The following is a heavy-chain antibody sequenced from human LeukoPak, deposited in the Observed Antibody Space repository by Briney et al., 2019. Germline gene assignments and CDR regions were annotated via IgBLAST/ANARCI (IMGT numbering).Heavy chain of an antibody. Sequence: ASVKVSCKASGYTFTSYYMHWVRQAPGQGLEWMGIINPSGGSTSYAQKFQGRVTMTRDTSTSTAYMELRSLRSDDTAVYYCAREAVGSGSYPNYNWFDPWGQGTLVTVSS. V-gene: IGHV1-46*01. CDR2: INPSGGST. D-gene: IGHD3-10*01. J-gene: IGHJ5*02. CDR1: GYTFTSYY. CDR3: AREAVGSGSYPNYNWFDP.